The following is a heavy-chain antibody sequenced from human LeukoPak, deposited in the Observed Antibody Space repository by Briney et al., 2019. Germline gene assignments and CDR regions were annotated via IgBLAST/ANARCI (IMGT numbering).Heavy chain of an antibody. CDR3: ARDGHVLRFLEWKPPYYGMDV. Sequence: GGSLRLSCAASGFTFSSYAMHWVRQAPGKGLEWVAVISYDGSNKYYADSVKGRFTISRDNSKNTLYLQMNSLRAEDTAVYYCARDGHVLRFLEWKPPYYGMDVWGQGTTVTVSS. CDR2: ISYDGSNK. V-gene: IGHV3-30-3*01. D-gene: IGHD3-3*01. J-gene: IGHJ6*02. CDR1: GFTFSSYA.